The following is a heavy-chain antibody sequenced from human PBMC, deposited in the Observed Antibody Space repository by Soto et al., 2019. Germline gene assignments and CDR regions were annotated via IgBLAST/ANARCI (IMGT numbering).Heavy chain of an antibody. CDR2: INGDNGNT. V-gene: IGHV1-3*01. Sequence: QVQLVQSGAEVKKPGASVKVSCKASGYTFSTYAMHWVRQAPGQRLEWMGWINGDNGNTRYSQKFQGRVTITTDTSASTAYMELSSLRSEVSAVYYCARDPHYYDTTGYCLDYWGQGTLVTVSS. CDR1: GYTFSTYA. CDR3: ARDPHYYDTTGYCLDY. D-gene: IGHD3-22*01. J-gene: IGHJ4*02.